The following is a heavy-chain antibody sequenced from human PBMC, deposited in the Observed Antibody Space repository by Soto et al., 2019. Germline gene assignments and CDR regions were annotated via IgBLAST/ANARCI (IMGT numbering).Heavy chain of an antibody. Sequence: QVQLVESGGGGVQPGRSLRLSCAASGFTFSSYGMHWVRQAPGKGLEWVAVISYDGSNKYYADSVKGRFTISRDNSKNTLYMKKNSLRAEDTAVYYCAKHDRPEYSSSVDYEILTGYYTWGQGTLVTVST. CDR1: GFTFSSYG. CDR2: ISYDGSNK. J-gene: IGHJ5*02. V-gene: IGHV3-30*18. CDR3: AKHDRPEYSSSVDYEILTGYYT. D-gene: IGHD3-9*01.